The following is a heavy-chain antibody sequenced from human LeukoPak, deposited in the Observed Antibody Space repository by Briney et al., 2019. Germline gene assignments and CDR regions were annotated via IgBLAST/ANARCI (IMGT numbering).Heavy chain of an antibody. CDR1: GFTFSSYS. CDR2: ISSSSSTI. V-gene: IGHV3-48*04. J-gene: IGHJ6*03. D-gene: IGHD2-21*01. Sequence: GGSLRLSCAASGFTFSSYSMNWVRQAPGKGLEWVSYISSSSSTIYYADSVKGRFTISRDNAKNSLYLQMNSLRAEDTAVYYCARVFCGGDCPYYYYYMDVWGKGTTVTVSS. CDR3: ARVFCGGDCPYYYYYMDV.